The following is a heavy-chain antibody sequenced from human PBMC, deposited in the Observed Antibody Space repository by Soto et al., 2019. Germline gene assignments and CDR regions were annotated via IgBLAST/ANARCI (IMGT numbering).Heavy chain of an antibody. J-gene: IGHJ4*02. CDR2: ISGSGGST. V-gene: IGHV3-23*01. CDR3: ARRIAAAGTSFDY. Sequence: EVQLLESGGGLVQPGGSLRLSCAASGFTFSSYAMSWVRQAPGKGLEWVSAISGSGGSTYYADSVKGRFTISRDNSKHTLYLQMNSLRAEDTAVYYCARRIAAAGTSFDYWGQGTLVTVSS. CDR1: GFTFSSYA. D-gene: IGHD6-13*01.